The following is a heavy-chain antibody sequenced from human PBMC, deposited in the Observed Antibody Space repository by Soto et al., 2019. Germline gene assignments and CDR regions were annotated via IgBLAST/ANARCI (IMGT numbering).Heavy chain of an antibody. Sequence: WTWIRQPPGTGLEWMGYIYYSGTTTNYNPSLKSRVTLSVDTSKNQFSLKLSFVTAADTAVYYCARLGGSYAVPHFDYWGQGTLVTVSS. CDR3: ARLGGSYAVPHFDY. V-gene: IGHV4-59*08. J-gene: IGHJ4*02. CDR2: IYYSGTT. D-gene: IGHD1-26*01.